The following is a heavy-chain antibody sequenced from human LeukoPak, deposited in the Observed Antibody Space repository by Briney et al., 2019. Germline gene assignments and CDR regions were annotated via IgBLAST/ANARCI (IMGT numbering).Heavy chain of an antibody. J-gene: IGHJ3*02. CDR2: IYPSDSDT. CDR3: ARRGGYCSSTTCYGVSRAFDI. V-gene: IGHV5-51*01. D-gene: IGHD2-2*01. Sequence: PGESLKISCKGSGYSFTSYWIGWVRQMPGKGLELMGIIYPSDSDTTYSPSFQGQVTISADKSISTVYLQWTSLKASDTAMYYCARRGGYCSSTTCYGVSRAFDIWGLGTMVNVSS. CDR1: GYSFTSYW.